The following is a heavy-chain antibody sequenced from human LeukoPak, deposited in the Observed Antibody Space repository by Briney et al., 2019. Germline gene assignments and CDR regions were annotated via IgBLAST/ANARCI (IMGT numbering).Heavy chain of an antibody. CDR2: IKKDGSEK. CDR1: GFTFSSYW. Sequence: GGSLRLSCAASGFTFSSYWMSWVRQAPGKGLEWVANIKKDGSEKYYVDSVKGRFTISRDNAKNSLYLQMNSLRAEDTAVYYCATMVRGARVDYWGQGTLVTVSS. V-gene: IGHV3-7*01. CDR3: ATMVRGARVDY. D-gene: IGHD3-10*01. J-gene: IGHJ4*02.